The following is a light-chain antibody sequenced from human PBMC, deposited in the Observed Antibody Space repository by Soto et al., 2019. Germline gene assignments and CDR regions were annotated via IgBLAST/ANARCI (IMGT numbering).Light chain of an antibody. CDR1: SSKIESNP. CDR3: AAWDDSLIGSV. CDR2: SNN. J-gene: IGLJ1*01. Sequence: QSVLTQPLPASGPPGQRGTISCSASSSKIESNPVNWYQQLAGTAPKLLIYSNNQWPSGVPDRFSGSQSGTSASLAIRGLQSEDEADYYCAAWDDSLIGSVFGTGTKVTVL. V-gene: IGLV1-44*01.